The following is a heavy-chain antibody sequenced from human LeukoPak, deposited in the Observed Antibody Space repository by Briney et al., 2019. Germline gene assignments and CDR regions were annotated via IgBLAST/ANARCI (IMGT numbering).Heavy chain of an antibody. D-gene: IGHD1-26*01. CDR2: IHSSGST. J-gene: IGHJ4*02. Sequence: PSETLSLTCSVSDGSISSYYWSWIRQPPGKGLEWIGYIHSSGSTHYNPSRKSRVTTSLDTSKNPFSLQLSSVTAADTAVYYCARLGSYSDHWGQGTLVTVSS. V-gene: IGHV4-4*09. CDR1: DGSISSYY. CDR3: ARLGSYSDH.